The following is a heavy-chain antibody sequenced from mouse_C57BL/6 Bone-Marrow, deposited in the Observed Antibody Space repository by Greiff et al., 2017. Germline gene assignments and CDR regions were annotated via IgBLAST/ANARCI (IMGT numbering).Heavy chain of an antibody. CDR3: ASFYYGRGYFDF. D-gene: IGHD1-1*01. CDR1: GYTFTSYG. J-gene: IGHJ1*03. Sequence: LQESGAELARPGASVKLSCKASGYTFTSYGISWVKQRTGQGLEWIGEIYPRSGNTYYNEKFKGKATLTADKSSSTAYMELRSLTSEDSAVYFCASFYYGRGYFDFWGTGTTVTVSS. V-gene: IGHV1-81*01. CDR2: IYPRSGNT.